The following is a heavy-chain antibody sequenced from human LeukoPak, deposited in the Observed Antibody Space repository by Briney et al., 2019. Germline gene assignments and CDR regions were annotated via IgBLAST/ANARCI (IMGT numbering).Heavy chain of an antibody. CDR3: ARVEIAAPAHDY. J-gene: IGHJ4*02. V-gene: IGHV3-21*01. D-gene: IGHD6-6*01. CDR2: ISSSSSYI. Sequence: GGSLRLSCAASGFTFSSYSMNWVRQAPGKGLEWVSSISSSSSYIYYADSVKGRFAISRDNAKNSLYLQMNSLRAEDTAVYYCARVEIAAPAHDYWGQGTLVTVSS. CDR1: GFTFSSYS.